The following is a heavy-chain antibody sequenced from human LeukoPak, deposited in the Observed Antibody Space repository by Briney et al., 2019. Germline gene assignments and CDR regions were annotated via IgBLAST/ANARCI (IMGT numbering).Heavy chain of an antibody. CDR3: AKRGDGYNWGY. CDR2: LGAGGGST. V-gene: IGHV3-23*01. D-gene: IGHD5-24*01. J-gene: IGHJ4*02. Sequence: PGGSLRLSCEASGFTFSSYGMSWVRQAPGKGLEWVSSLGAGGGSTYSADSVRGRFTISRDISQNTLYLQMNSLRGEDTAVYYCAKRGDGYNWGYWGQGTLVTVSS. CDR1: GFTFSSYG.